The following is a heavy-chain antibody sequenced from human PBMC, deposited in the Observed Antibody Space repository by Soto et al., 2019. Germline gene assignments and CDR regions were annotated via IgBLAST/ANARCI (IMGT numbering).Heavy chain of an antibody. V-gene: IGHV3-23*01. D-gene: IGHD6-19*01. CDR1: GFTFSSYA. J-gene: IGHJ3*02. CDR2: ISSSGGST. CDR3: AKAWAVAGTGDAFDI. Sequence: PGGSLRLSCAASGFTFSSYAMSWVRQAPGKGLEWVSAISSSGGSTYYADSVKGRFTISRDNSKNTLYLQMNSLRAEDTAVYYCAKAWAVAGTGDAFDIWGQGTMVTVSS.